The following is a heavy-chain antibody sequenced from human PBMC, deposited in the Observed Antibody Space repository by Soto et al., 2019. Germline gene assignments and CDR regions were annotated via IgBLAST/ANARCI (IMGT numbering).Heavy chain of an antibody. CDR2: ISYDGSNK. J-gene: IGHJ4*02. CDR1: GFTFSSYG. D-gene: IGHD6-19*01. V-gene: IGHV3-30*18. CDR3: AKGDPVAGTDY. Sequence: PGGSLRLSCAASGFTFSSYGMHWVRQAPGKGLEWVAVISYDGSNKYYADSVKGRFTISRDNSKNTLYLQMNSLRAEDTAVYYCAKGDPVAGTDYWGQGTLVTVSS.